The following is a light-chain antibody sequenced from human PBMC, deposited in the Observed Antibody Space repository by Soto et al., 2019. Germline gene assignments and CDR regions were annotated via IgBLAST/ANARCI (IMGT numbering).Light chain of an antibody. Sequence: QSALTQPPSVSAAPGQKVTISRSGSSFNIGNNYVSWYQQLPGTAPKLLIYENNKRPSGIPDRLSGSKSGTSATLGITGLQTGDEADYYCGTWDSNLSAFVFGTGTKVTVL. CDR2: ENN. J-gene: IGLJ1*01. V-gene: IGLV1-51*02. CDR1: SFNIGNNY. CDR3: GTWDSNLSAFV.